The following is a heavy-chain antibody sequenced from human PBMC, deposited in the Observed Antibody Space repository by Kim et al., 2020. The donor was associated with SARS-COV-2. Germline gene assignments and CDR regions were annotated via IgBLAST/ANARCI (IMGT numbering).Heavy chain of an antibody. CDR1: GYTFTSYA. CDR2: INAGNGNT. D-gene: IGHD3-22*01. J-gene: IGHJ3*02. CDR3: ARDQAPYYYDSSGYLDDAFDI. V-gene: IGHV1-3*01. Sequence: ASVKVSCKASGYTFTSYAMHWVRQAPGQRLEWMGWINAGNGNTKYSQKFQGRVTITRDTSASTAYMELSSLRSEDTAVYYCARDQAPYYYDSSGYLDDAFDIWGQGTMVTVSS.